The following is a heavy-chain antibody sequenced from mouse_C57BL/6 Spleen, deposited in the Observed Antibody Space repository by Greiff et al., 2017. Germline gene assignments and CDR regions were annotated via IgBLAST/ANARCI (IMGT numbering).Heavy chain of an antibody. CDR3: GRKIDDYFDY. CDR1: GFSLTSYG. V-gene: IGHV2-2*01. CDR2: IWSGGST. Sequence: VQLQASGPGLVQPSQSLSISCTVSGFSLTSYGVHWVRQSPGKGLEWLGVIWSGGSTDYNAAFLSRLSISKDNSKSQVFFKMNSQQADDKAIYYCGRKIDDYFDYWGQGTTLTVSS. J-gene: IGHJ2*01.